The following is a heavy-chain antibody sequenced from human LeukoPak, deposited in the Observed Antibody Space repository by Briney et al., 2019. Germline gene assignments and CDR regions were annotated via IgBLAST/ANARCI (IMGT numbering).Heavy chain of an antibody. Sequence: PSETLSLTCTVSGASIGSGTYYWSWIRQPPGKGLEWIGYIYYSGSTNYNPSLKSRVTISVDTSKNQFSLKLSSVTAADTAVYYCARGKVWNEPGFDYWGQGTLVTVSS. D-gene: IGHD1-1*01. CDR3: ARGKVWNEPGFDY. J-gene: IGHJ4*02. V-gene: IGHV4-61*01. CDR2: IYYSGST. CDR1: GASIGSGTYY.